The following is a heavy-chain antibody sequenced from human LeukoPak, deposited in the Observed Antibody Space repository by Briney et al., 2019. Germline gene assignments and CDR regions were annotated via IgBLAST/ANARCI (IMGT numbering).Heavy chain of an antibody. CDR2: MKPNSGNT. Sequence: ASVKVSCKASGYTFTSYDINWVRQATGQGLEWMGWMKPNSGNTGYAQKFQGRVTMTRNTSISTAYMELSSLRSEDTAVYYCVRMVRGVMSPRRYYFDYWGQGTLVTVSS. J-gene: IGHJ4*02. V-gene: IGHV1-8*01. CDR1: GYTFTSYD. D-gene: IGHD3-10*01. CDR3: VRMVRGVMSPRRYYFDY.